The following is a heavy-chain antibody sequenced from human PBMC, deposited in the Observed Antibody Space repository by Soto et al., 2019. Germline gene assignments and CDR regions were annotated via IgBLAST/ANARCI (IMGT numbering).Heavy chain of an antibody. V-gene: IGHV3-33*01. CDR1: GFTFSSYG. D-gene: IGHD2-21*01. CDR2: IWYDGSNK. Sequence: GSLRLSCAASGFTFSSYGMHWVRQAPGKGLEWVAVIWYDGSNKYYADSVKGRFTISRDNSKNTLYLQMNSLRAEDTAVYYCARDNGVNCGGDCYYFGYWGQGTLVTVSS. CDR3: ARDNGVNCGGDCYYFGY. J-gene: IGHJ4*02.